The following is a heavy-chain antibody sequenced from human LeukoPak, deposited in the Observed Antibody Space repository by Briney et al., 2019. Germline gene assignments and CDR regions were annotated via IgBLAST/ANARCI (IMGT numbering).Heavy chain of an antibody. CDR2: IYYSGST. CDR1: GGSISSYY. CDR3: ARYRGVQDGYNYRDYVDY. D-gene: IGHD5-24*01. V-gene: IGHV4-59*01. J-gene: IGHJ4*02. Sequence: SETLSLTCTVSGGSISSYYWSWIRQPPGKGLEWIGYIYYSGSTNYNPSLKSRVTISVDTSKNQFSLKLSSVTAADTAVYYCARYRGVQDGYNYRDYVDYWGQGTLVTVSS.